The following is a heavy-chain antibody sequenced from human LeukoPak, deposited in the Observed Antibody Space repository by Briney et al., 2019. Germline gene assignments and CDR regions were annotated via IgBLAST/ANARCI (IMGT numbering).Heavy chain of an antibody. Sequence: QSGGSLRLSCAASGFTFSNYSISWVRQAPGKGLEWVSAVSGRDTSTYYTDSVKGRFTIPRDNSKNTLYPQMNSLSAEDTAIYYCAKWGDYDVLTGYYDSDYWGQGTLVTVSS. CDR2: VSGRDTST. CDR1: GFTFSNYS. CDR3: AKWGDYDVLTGYYDSDY. J-gene: IGHJ4*02. V-gene: IGHV3-23*01. D-gene: IGHD3-9*01.